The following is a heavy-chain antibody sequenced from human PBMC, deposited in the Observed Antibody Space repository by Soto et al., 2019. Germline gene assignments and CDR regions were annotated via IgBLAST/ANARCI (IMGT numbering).Heavy chain of an antibody. CDR3: ASLWADYFDY. D-gene: IGHD7-27*01. CDR1: GGSISSGGYY. Sequence: SETLSLTCTVSGGSISSGGYYWSWIRQHPGKGLEWIGYIYYSGSTYYNPSLKSRVTISADTSKNQFSLKLSSVTAADTAVYYCASLWADYFDYWGQGTLVTVSS. V-gene: IGHV4-31*03. CDR2: IYYSGST. J-gene: IGHJ4*02.